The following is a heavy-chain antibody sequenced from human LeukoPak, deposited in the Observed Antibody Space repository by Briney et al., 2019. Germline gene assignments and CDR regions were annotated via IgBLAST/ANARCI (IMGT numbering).Heavy chain of an antibody. J-gene: IGHJ4*02. Sequence: GGSLRLSCAASGFTFSNYAMHWVRQAPAKGPEWVALISYDGSNKNYADSVKGRFTISRDNSKNTLFLQMNSLRTEDTAVFYCAREETWFSTTWYYFDYWGQGTLVTVSS. CDR1: GFTFSNYA. D-gene: IGHD2-2*01. CDR3: AREETWFSTTWYYFDY. CDR2: ISYDGSNK. V-gene: IGHV3-30*04.